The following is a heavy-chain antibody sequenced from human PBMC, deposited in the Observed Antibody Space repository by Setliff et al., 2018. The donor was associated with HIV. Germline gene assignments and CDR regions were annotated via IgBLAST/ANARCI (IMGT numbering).Heavy chain of an antibody. V-gene: IGHV4-4*07. D-gene: IGHD4-17*01. CDR1: GGSISSYY. Sequence: PSETLSLTCTVSGGSISSYYWSWIRQPAGEGLEWIGRIYTSGSTNYNPSLKSRVTMSVDTSKNQFSLKLSAVTAADTAVYYCARIHDYGGIDIWGQGTMVTVSS. J-gene: IGHJ3*02. CDR2: IYTSGST. CDR3: ARIHDYGGIDI.